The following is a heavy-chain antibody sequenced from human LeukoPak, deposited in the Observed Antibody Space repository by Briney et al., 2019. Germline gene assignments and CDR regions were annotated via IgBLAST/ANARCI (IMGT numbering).Heavy chain of an antibody. J-gene: IGHJ4*02. V-gene: IGHV1-2*02. CDR3: ARVDCSSTSCHNDY. D-gene: IGHD2-2*02. CDR2: INPNSGGT. Sequence: ASVKVSCKASGYTFTGYYMHWVRQAPGQGLEWMGWINPNSGGTNYAQKFQGRVTMTRDTSISTAYMELSRLRSDDTAVYYCARVDCSSTSCHNDYWGQGTLVTVSS. CDR1: GYTFTGYY.